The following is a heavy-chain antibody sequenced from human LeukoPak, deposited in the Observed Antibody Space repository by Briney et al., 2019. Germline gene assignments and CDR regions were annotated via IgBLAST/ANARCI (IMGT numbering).Heavy chain of an antibody. J-gene: IGHJ4*02. CDR3: ASITDLLYYFDS. CDR1: GFTFSNYA. V-gene: IGHV3-23*01. Sequence: QPGGSLRLSCAASGFTFSNYAMTWVRQVPGKGLEWVSSISGSGGSTYYADSVKGRFTLSRDNSKNTVYLQMNSLRVEDTAMYYCASITDLLYYFDSWGQGTLVTVSS. CDR2: ISGSGGST.